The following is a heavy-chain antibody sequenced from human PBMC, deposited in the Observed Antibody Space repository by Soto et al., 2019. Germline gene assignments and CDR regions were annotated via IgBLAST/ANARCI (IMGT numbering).Heavy chain of an antibody. CDR2: FDPEDGET. CDR1: GYTLTELS. CDR3: AILYTYYYDSSGQGGFDY. Sequence: ASVKVSCKVSGYTLTELSMHWVRQAPGKGLEWMGGFDPEDGETIYAQKFQGRVTMTEDTSTDTAYMELSSLRSEDTAVYYCAILYTYYYDSSGQGGFDYWGQGTLVTVSS. V-gene: IGHV1-24*01. J-gene: IGHJ4*02. D-gene: IGHD3-22*01.